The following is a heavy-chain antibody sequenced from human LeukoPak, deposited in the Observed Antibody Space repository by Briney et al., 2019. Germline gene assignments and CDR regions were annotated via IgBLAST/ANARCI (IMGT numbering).Heavy chain of an antibody. Sequence: PGGSLRLSCAASGFSFNTYAMHWVRQAPGKGLERVAVISFDETSKYYTDSVKGRFTISRDNSRHILYLQMNSLKSENTAVYYCATIPSGYDVIEDDYWGQGTLVTVSS. D-gene: IGHD5-12*01. J-gene: IGHJ4*02. CDR2: ISFDETSK. V-gene: IGHV3-30*03. CDR1: GFSFNTYA. CDR3: ATIPSGYDVIEDDY.